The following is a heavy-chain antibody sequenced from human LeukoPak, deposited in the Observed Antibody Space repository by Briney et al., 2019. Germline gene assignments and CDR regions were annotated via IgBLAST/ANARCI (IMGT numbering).Heavy chain of an antibody. CDR2: IYHSGST. J-gene: IGHJ4*02. V-gene: IGHV4-30-2*01. D-gene: IGHD1-1*01. CDR1: GGSISSGGYS. Sequence: TSETLSLTCAVSGGSISSGGYSWSWIRQPPGTGLEWIGYIYHSGSTYYNPSLKSRVTISVDRSKNQFSLKLSSVTAADTAVYYCARRGYGKYYFDYWGQGTLVTVSS. CDR3: ARRGYGKYYFDY.